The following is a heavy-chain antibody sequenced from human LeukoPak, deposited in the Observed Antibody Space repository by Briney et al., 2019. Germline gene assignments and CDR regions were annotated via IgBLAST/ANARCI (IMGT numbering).Heavy chain of an antibody. CDR2: IYPADSDN. Sequence: GESLKISCKGSGYSFSTFWIAWVRQMPGKGLELMGIIYPADSDNRYSPSFQGQVTISADKSINTAYLQWSSLKASDTAIYYCARPGRSDYGFDVWGQGTTVTVSS. CDR1: GYSFSTFW. V-gene: IGHV5-51*01. CDR3: ARPGRSDYGFDV. J-gene: IGHJ6*02.